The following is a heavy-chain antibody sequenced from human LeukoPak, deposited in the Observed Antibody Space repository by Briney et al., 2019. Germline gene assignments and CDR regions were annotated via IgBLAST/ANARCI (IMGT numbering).Heavy chain of an antibody. CDR2: IYYSGST. CDR3: ARLRPDYDILTGFPMDV. CDR1: GGSITSYH. D-gene: IGHD3-9*01. V-gene: IGHV4-59*01. Sequence: SETLSLTCTVSGGSITSYHYSWIRQPPGKGLEWIGYIYYSGSTNYNPSLKSRATISVDTSKNQFSLKLSSVTAADTAVYYCARLRPDYDILTGFPMDVWGPGTTVTVSS. J-gene: IGHJ6*02.